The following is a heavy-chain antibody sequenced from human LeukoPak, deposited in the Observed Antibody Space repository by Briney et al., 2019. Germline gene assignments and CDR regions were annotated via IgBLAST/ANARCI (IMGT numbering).Heavy chain of an antibody. V-gene: IGHV3-23*01. CDR2: ISGSGGNT. CDR1: GFTFSSYA. Sequence: PGGSLRLSCAASGFTFSSYAMNWVRQAPGKGLEWVSTISGSGGNTYYADSVKGRFTISRDNAKNSLYLQMNSLRAEDTAVYYCARDLHTAMVHWGQGTLVTVSS. D-gene: IGHD5-18*01. J-gene: IGHJ4*02. CDR3: ARDLHTAMVH.